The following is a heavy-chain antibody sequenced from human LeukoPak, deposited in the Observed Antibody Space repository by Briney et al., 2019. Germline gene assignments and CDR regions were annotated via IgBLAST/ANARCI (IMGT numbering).Heavy chain of an antibody. D-gene: IGHD2-2*01. CDR1: GGSISSGGYS. CDR3: ARGGGYCSSTSCSPFDY. Sequence: SQTLSLTCAVSGGSISSGGYSWSWIRQPPGKGLEWIGYIYHSGSTYYNPSLKSRVTISVDRSKNQFSLKLSSVTAADTAVYYCARGGGYCSSTSCSPFDYWGQGTTVTVSS. V-gene: IGHV4-30-2*01. J-gene: IGHJ4*03. CDR2: IYHSGST.